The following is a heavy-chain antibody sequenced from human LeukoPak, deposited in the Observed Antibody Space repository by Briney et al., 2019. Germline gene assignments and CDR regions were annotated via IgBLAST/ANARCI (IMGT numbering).Heavy chain of an antibody. CDR2: INHSGST. CDR3: ARFAAAGSAFDI. V-gene: IGHV4-34*01. D-gene: IGHD6-13*01. Sequence: SETLSLTCAVYGGSFSGYYWSWTRQPPGKGLEWIGEINHSGSTNYNPSLKGRVTISVDTSKNQSSLKLSSVTAADTAVYYCARFAAAGSAFDIWGQGTMVTVSS. CDR1: GGSFSGYY. J-gene: IGHJ3*02.